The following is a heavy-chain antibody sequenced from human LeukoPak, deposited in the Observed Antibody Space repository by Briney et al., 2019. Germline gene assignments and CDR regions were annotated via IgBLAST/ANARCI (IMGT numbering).Heavy chain of an antibody. Sequence: SETLSLTCTVSGGSISDYYWSWIRQPPGKGLEWIGHIYYRGDTNYNPSLKSRVTISVDTPKNQFSLKLSSVTAADTAVYYCASRLGYCSGGSCYPPHYYYGMDVWGQGTTVTVSS. J-gene: IGHJ6*02. CDR2: IYYRGDT. CDR3: ASRLGYCSGGSCYPPHYYYGMDV. V-gene: IGHV4-59*12. D-gene: IGHD2-15*01. CDR1: GGSISDYY.